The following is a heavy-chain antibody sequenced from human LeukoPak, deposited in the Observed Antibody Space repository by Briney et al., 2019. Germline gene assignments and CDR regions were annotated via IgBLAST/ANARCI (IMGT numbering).Heavy chain of an antibody. CDR2: IYHSGST. V-gene: IGHV4-4*02. CDR3: ARTNVVVTEGYYFDY. Sequence: PSGTLSLTCAVSGGSISSSNWWSWVRQPPGKGLEWIGEIYHSGSTNYNPSLKSRVTISVDKSKNQFSLKLSSVTAADTAVYYCARTNVVVTEGYYFDYWGQGTLVTVSS. J-gene: IGHJ4*02. D-gene: IGHD2-21*02. CDR1: GGSISSSNW.